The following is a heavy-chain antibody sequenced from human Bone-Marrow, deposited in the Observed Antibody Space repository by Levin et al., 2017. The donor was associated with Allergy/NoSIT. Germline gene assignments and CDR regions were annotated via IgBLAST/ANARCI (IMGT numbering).Heavy chain of an antibody. D-gene: IGHD6-19*01. Sequence: KVSGPTLVKPTETLTLTCTVSGFSLSNARMGVSWIRQPPGKALEWLAHIFSNDEKSYSTSLKSRLTISKDTSKSQVVLTMTNMDPVDTATYYCARIILSGWSAYYFDYWGQGTLVTVSS. V-gene: IGHV2-26*01. CDR1: GFSLSNARMG. CDR3: ARIILSGWSAYYFDY. CDR2: IFSNDEK. J-gene: IGHJ4*02.